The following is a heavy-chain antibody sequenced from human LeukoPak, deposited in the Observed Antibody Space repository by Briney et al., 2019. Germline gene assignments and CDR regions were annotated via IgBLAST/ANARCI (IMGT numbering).Heavy chain of an antibody. V-gene: IGHV1-69*04. CDR2: IIPILGIA. D-gene: IGHD3-3*01. J-gene: IGHJ3*02. CDR1: GGTFIIYA. Sequence: EASVTVSCKASGGTFIIYAISWVRQAPGQGLEWMGRIIPILGIANYAQKLQGRVTITADKSTSTAYMELSSLRSEDTAVYYCARVCGGLIWPRITIFYRDHDAFDIWGQGTMVTVSS. CDR3: ARVCGGLIWPRITIFYRDHDAFDI.